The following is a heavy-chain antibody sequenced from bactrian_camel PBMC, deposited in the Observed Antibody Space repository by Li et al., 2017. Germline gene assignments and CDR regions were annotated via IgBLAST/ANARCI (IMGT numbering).Heavy chain of an antibody. CDR3: AAECRRLMPTVLTRNY. D-gene: IGHD1*01. CDR2: ITRDGIT. Sequence: HVQLVESGGGSVQAGGSLRLSCAASGYIYSRTCMGWFRQAPGKERELVSLITRDGITTYGDSVKGRFTISQDKSNNTHYLQMNKLKTEDTDVYYCAAECRRLMPTVLTRNYWGQGTQVTVS. CDR1: GYIYSRTC. V-gene: IGHV3S53*01. J-gene: IGHJ4*01.